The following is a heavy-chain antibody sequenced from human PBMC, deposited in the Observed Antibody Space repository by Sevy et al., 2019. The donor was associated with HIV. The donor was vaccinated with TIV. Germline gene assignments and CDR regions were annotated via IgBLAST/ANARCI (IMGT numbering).Heavy chain of an antibody. J-gene: IGHJ6*02. CDR3: ARITNEVQGGMDV. D-gene: IGHD2-8*01. Sequence: SETLSLTCTVSGGSISSYYWSWIRQPPGKGLEWIGYIYYSGSTNYNPSLKSRVTISVDTSKNQFSLKLSSVTAADTAVYYCARITNEVQGGMDVRGQGTTVTVSS. CDR2: IYYSGST. CDR1: GGSISSYY. V-gene: IGHV4-59*01.